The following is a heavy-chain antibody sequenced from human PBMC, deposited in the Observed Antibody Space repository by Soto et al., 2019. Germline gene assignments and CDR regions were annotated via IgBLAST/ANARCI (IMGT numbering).Heavy chain of an antibody. V-gene: IGHV4-39*01. J-gene: IGHJ6*03. D-gene: IGHD3-3*01. CDR3: ARHVYDFWSDYKTGYYMDV. CDR1: GGSISSSSYY. CDR2: IYYSGST. Sequence: SETLSLTCTVSGGSISSSSYYWGWIRQPPGKGLEWIGSIYYSGSTYYNPSLKSRVTISVDTSKNQFSLRLSSVTAADTAVYYCARHVYDFWSDYKTGYYMDVWGKGTTVTVSS.